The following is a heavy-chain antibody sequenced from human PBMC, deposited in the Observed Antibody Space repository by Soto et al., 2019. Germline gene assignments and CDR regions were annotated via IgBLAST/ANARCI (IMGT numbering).Heavy chain of an antibody. Sequence: GASVKVSCKASGYTFTSYDINWVRQATGQGLEWMGWMNPNSGNTGYAQKFQGRVTMTRNTSISTAYMELSSLRSEDTAVYYCARIHDYCSGGSCYGWFDPWGQGTLVTVSS. V-gene: IGHV1-8*01. CDR2: MNPNSGNT. J-gene: IGHJ5*02. D-gene: IGHD2-15*01. CDR1: GYTFTSYD. CDR3: ARIHDYCSGGSCYGWFDP.